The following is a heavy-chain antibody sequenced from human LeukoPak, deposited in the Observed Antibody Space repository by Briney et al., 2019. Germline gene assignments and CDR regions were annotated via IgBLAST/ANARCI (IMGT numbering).Heavy chain of an antibody. CDR1: GGSISSSSYY. CDR3: ARHIDIVAVMDV. D-gene: IGHD2-15*01. V-gene: IGHV4-39*01. CDR2: IYYSGST. Sequence: PSETLSLTCTVSGGSISSSSYYWGWIRQPPGKGLEWIGSIYYSGSTYYNPSLKSRVTISVDTSKNQFSLKLSSVTAADTAVYYCARHIDIVAVMDVWGKGTTVTVSS. J-gene: IGHJ6*04.